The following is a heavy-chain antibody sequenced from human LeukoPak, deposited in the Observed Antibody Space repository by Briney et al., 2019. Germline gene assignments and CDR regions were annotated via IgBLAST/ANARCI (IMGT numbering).Heavy chain of an antibody. CDR2: IYTSGST. CDR3: ARESSGWYAFDI. Sequence: SETLSLTCAVSGYSISSGYYWSWIRQPAGKGLEWIGRIYTSGSTNYNPSLKSRVTISVDTSKNQFSLKLSSVTAADTAVYYCARESSGWYAFDIWGQGTMVTVSS. J-gene: IGHJ3*02. V-gene: IGHV4-61*02. D-gene: IGHD6-19*01. CDR1: GYSISSGYY.